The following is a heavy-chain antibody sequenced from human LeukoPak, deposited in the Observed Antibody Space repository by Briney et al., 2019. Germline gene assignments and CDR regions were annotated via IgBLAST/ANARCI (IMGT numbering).Heavy chain of an antibody. CDR3: ARAISDYDASDI. CDR2: ISSSSNFI. D-gene: IGHD4-17*01. V-gene: IGHV3-21*01. Sequence: PGRSLRLSCTASGFTFGEYSMSWVRQAPGKGLEWVSSISSSSNFIYYADSVKGRFTISRDNAKNSLYLQMNSLRAEDTAVYYCARAISDYDASDIWGQGTMVTVPS. CDR1: GFTFGEYS. J-gene: IGHJ3*02.